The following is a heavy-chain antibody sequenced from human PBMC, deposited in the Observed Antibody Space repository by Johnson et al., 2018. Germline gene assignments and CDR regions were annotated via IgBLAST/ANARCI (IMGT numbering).Heavy chain of an antibody. J-gene: IGHJ3*02. CDR3: VRGGYNGNYWGVRDAFDI. D-gene: IGHD1-26*01. CDR1: GFTFSTSV. CDR2: ISSSGSYT. V-gene: IGHV3-21*01. Sequence: VQLVQSGGGLVKPGGSLRLSCEASGFTFSTSVMNWVRQAPGKGLECVSSISSSGSYTYYADSLKGRFTISRDNAKNSLFLQMDSLRGDDTAVYYCVRGGYNGNYWGVRDAFDIWGQGTMVTVSS.